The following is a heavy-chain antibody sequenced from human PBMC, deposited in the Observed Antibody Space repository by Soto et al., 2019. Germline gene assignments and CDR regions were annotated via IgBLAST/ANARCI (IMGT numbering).Heavy chain of an antibody. CDR2: ISAYNGNT. Sequence: QVQLVQSGAEVRKPGASVQVSCKASGYSFPNYGTSWVRQAPGQGLEWMGWISAYNGNTKFAQKVQGRVTMATDTTTTTAYMELSILRSDDTAVYYCARDVRPQNAGATLNFKYWGQGTLVTVSS. V-gene: IGHV1-18*01. J-gene: IGHJ4*02. CDR3: ARDVRPQNAGATLNFKY. D-gene: IGHD3-10*02. CDR1: GYSFPNYG.